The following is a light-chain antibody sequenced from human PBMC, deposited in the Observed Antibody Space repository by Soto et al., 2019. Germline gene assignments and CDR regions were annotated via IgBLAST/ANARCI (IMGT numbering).Light chain of an antibody. Sequence: DIQMTQSPATLSASVGDRATISCRASQSISSWLAWYQQKPGKAPQLMIYTASSLESGVPSRFSGSGSGTEFTLTISSLQDDDFANYYRQQDNSYRTFGQGTKVDIK. V-gene: IGKV1-5*03. CDR1: QSISSW. CDR2: TAS. J-gene: IGKJ1*01. CDR3: QQDNSYRT.